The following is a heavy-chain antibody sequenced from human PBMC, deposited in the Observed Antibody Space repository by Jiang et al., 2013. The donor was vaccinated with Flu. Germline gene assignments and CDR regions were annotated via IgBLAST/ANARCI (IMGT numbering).Heavy chain of an antibody. J-gene: IGHJ4*02. D-gene: IGHD2-2*01. CDR3: ARGKEYCSSTSCAHLDY. CDR2: INSDGSST. Sequence: WLVWVSRINSDGSSTNYADSVKGRFTISRDNAENTLYLQMNSLRADDTAVYYCARGKEYCSSTSCAHLDYWGQGTQVTVSS. V-gene: IGHV3-74*01.